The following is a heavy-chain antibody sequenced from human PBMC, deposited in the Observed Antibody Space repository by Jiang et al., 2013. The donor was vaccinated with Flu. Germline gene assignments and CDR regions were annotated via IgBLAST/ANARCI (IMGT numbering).Heavy chain of an antibody. CDR3: ARVLRYCSSTSCYTIAFDI. D-gene: IGHD2-2*02. Sequence: QTLSLTCAISGDSVSSNSAAWNWIRQSPSRGLEWLGRTYYRSKWYNDYAVSVKSRITINPDTSKNQFSLQLNSVTPEDTAVYYCARVLRYCSSTSCYTIAFDIWGQGTMVTVSS. J-gene: IGHJ3*02. V-gene: IGHV6-1*01. CDR1: GDSVSSNSAA. CDR2: TYYRSKWYN.